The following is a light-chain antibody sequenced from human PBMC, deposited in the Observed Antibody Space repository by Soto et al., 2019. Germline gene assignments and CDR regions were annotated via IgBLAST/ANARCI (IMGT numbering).Light chain of an antibody. CDR3: QQYNNWPPM. V-gene: IGKV1-5*01. CDR1: QSISDW. Sequence: DIQMTQSPSTLSATAGDRVTITCRASQSISDWLAWYQQKPGKAPKLLIYAASTLQSGVPSRFSGSGSGTDFTLTISCLQSEDFAVYYCQQYNNWPPMFGQGTKVDIK. J-gene: IGKJ1*01. CDR2: AAS.